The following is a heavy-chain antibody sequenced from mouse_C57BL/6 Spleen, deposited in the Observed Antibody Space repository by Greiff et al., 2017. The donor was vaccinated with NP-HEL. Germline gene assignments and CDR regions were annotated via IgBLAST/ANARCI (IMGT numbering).Heavy chain of an antibody. J-gene: IGHJ1*03. Sequence: QVQLQQPGAELVKPGASVKLSCKASGYTFTSYWMHWVKQRPGRGLEWIGRIDPNSGGTKYNEKFKSKATLTVDKPSSTAYMQLSSLTSEDSAVYYCARSGYYGSSYVWYFDVWGTGTTVTVSS. CDR2: IDPNSGGT. V-gene: IGHV1-72*01. CDR3: ARSGYYGSSYVWYFDV. D-gene: IGHD1-1*01. CDR1: GYTFTSYW.